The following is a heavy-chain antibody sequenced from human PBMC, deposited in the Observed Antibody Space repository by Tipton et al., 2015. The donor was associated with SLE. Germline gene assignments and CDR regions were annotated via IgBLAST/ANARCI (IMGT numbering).Heavy chain of an antibody. V-gene: IGHV4-59*08. CDR3: ARQRTIGGKDYGMDV. D-gene: IGHD3-16*01. Sequence: TLSLTCTVSGGSISRYYWSWIRQPPGRGLEWIGYMHYRGDTNYNPPLKSRVTISVDTSKIHFSLNLSSVTAADTAVYYCARQRTIGGKDYGMDVWGQGTTVTVSS. CDR2: MHYRGDT. CDR1: GGSISRYY. J-gene: IGHJ6*02.